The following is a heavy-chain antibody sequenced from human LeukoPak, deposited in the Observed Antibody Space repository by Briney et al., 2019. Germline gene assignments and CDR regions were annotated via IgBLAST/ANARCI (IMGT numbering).Heavy chain of an antibody. CDR1: GFTFSSYG. Sequence: GGSLRLSCAASGFTFSSYGMHWVRQAPGKGLEWVAFIRYDGSNKYYADSVKGRFTISRDNSKNTLYLQMNSLRAEDTAVYYCAKVSGQWLVLGEGYFQHWGQGTLVTVSS. V-gene: IGHV3-30*02. J-gene: IGHJ1*01. CDR3: AKVSGQWLVLGEGYFQH. CDR2: IRYDGSNK. D-gene: IGHD6-19*01.